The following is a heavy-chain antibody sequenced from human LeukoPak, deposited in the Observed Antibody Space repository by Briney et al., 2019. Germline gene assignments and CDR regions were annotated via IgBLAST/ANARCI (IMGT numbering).Heavy chain of an antibody. CDR1: GYTFTSYG. V-gene: IGHV1-18*01. J-gene: IGHJ4*02. CDR3: ARGSDYSSSRSSFDY. Sequence: GASVKVSCKASGYTFTSYGISWVRQAPGQGLEWMGWISAYNGNTNYAQKLQGRVTMTRDTSTSTVYMELSSLRSEDTAVYYCARGSDYSSSRSSFDYWGQGTLVTVSS. CDR2: ISAYNGNT. D-gene: IGHD6-13*01.